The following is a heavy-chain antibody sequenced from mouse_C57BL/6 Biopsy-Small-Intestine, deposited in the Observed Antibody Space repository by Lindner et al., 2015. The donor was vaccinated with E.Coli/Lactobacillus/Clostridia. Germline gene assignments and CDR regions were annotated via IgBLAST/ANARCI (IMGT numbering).Heavy chain of an antibody. Sequence: VQLQESGPELVKPGASVNISCKASGYSFTDFNMNWVKQSNGKSLEWIGVINPNYGTTNYNQKFKGKAALTVDQFSNTAYMQLNSLTSEDSAVYYCAINGYYPLDYWGQGTTLTVSS. CDR3: AINGYYPLDY. CDR2: INPNYGTT. J-gene: IGHJ2*01. V-gene: IGHV1-39*01. D-gene: IGHD2-3*01. CDR1: GYSFTDFN.